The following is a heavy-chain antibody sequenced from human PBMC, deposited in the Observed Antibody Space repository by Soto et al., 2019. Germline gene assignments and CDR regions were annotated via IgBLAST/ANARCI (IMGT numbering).Heavy chain of an antibody. CDR2: ISSDSETR. Sequence: EVQLVESGGGLVQPGGSLRLSCAASGFTFSAHTMNWVRQAPGKGLEWISFISSDSETRYYVDSVKGRFTIARDNAKNSLFLQKNRLKAEDTAVYYCADLKGGGEWCLGTLVTVSS. D-gene: IGHD3-16*01. CDR3: ADLKGGGE. CDR1: GFTFSAHT. V-gene: IGHV3-48*01. J-gene: IGHJ4*02.